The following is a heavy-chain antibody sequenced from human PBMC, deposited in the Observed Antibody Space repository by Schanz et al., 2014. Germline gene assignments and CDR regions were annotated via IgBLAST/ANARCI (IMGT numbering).Heavy chain of an antibody. CDR1: GFAFSVYG. CDR2: IWSDGSTK. CDR3: AKDPSHGDYDYYFDY. D-gene: IGHD3-22*01. J-gene: IGHJ4*02. V-gene: IGHV3-33*06. Sequence: QVQMVESGGGVVQPGRSLRLSCAASGFAFSVYGMHWVRQAPGKGPEWVAVIWSDGSTKYYADSVKGRFTISRDYSKNTLYLQMSSLRAEDTAVYYCAKDPSHGDYDYYFDYWGQGTLVTVSS.